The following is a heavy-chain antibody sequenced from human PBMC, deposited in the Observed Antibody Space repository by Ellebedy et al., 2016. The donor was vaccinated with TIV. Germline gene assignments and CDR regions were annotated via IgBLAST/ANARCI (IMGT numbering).Heavy chain of an antibody. CDR1: GYTLTDLS. J-gene: IGHJ5*02. V-gene: IGHV1-2*02. CDR3: ASLPHYGDSGP. Sequence: AASVKVSCKVSGYTLTDLSMHWVRQAPGQGLEWMGWINPNSGGTNYAQKFQGRVTMTRDTSISTAYMELSRLRSDDTAVYYCASLPHYGDSGPWGQGTLVTVSS. CDR2: INPNSGGT. D-gene: IGHD4-17*01.